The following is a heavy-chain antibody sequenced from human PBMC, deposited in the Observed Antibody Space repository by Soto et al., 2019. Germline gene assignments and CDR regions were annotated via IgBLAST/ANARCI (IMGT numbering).Heavy chain of an antibody. CDR3: ARGRPKSGRWLVQYYYYGMDV. V-gene: IGHV3-13*01. J-gene: IGHJ6*02. Sequence: GGSLRLSCAASGFTFSSYDMHWVRQATGKGLEWVSAIGTAGDTYYPGSVKVRFTISRENAKNSLYLQMNSLRAGDTAVYSCARGRPKSGRWLVQYYYYGMDVWGQGTTVTVSS. D-gene: IGHD6-19*01. CDR1: GFTFSSYD. CDR2: IGTAGDT.